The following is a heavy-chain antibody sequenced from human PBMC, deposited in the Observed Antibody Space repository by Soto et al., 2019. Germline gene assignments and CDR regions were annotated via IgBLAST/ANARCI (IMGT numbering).Heavy chain of an antibody. CDR1: GFIFRNYW. CDR3: VXXXXXXXNVFDS. D-gene: IGHD3-16*01. CDR2: IKQDGSEK. J-gene: IGHJ4*02. V-gene: IGHV3-7*01. Sequence: EVQLVESGGGLVQPGGSLRLSCAASGFIFRNYWMSWVRQAPGKGLEWVANIKQDGSEKYYVDSVKGRFTISRDNAQNSLYLQMNSLRAXXTXVYXXVXXXXXXXNVFDSWGQGALVTVSS.